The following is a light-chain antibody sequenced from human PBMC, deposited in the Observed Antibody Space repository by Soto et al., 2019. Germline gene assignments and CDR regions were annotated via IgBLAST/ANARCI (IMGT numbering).Light chain of an antibody. Sequence: ELGMTQSPATLSVSPGERVSLSCGASQSVSNNVAWYRQKPGQAPRLLIYGASTRATGVPARFTGSESGTEFTLTISSLQSEDFAIYYCQQYNSWPRTFGQGTKVDVK. J-gene: IGKJ1*01. V-gene: IGKV3-15*01. CDR1: QSVSNN. CDR3: QQYNSWPRT. CDR2: GAS.